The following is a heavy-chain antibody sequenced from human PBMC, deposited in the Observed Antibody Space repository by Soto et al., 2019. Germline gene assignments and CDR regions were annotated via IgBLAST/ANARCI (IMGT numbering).Heavy chain of an antibody. CDR3: ARVGPYDDIVTGEINWFDP. CDR2: IYHSGST. V-gene: IGHV4-30-2*01. J-gene: IGHJ5*02. Sequence: PSDTLSLTCAVSGGSISIGGYSWSWIRQPPGKGLEWIGYIYHSGSTYYNPSLKSRVTISVDRSKNQFSLKLSSVTAADTAVYYCARVGPYDDIVTGEINWFDPWAQGTLVTVSS. CDR1: GGSISIGGYS. D-gene: IGHD3-9*01.